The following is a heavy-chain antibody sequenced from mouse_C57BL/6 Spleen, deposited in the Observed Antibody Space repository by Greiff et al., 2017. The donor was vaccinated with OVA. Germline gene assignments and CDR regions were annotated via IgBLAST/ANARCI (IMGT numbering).Heavy chain of an antibody. CDR3: ARGGDYYGSKAWFAY. D-gene: IGHD1-1*01. Sequence: EVQVVESGGGLVKPGGSLKLSCAASGFTFSDYGMHWVRQAPEKGLEWVAYISSGSSTIYYADTVKGRFTISRDNAKNTLFLQMTSLRSEDTAMYYCARGGDYYGSKAWFAYWGQGTLVTVSA. CDR2: ISSGSSTI. V-gene: IGHV5-17*01. J-gene: IGHJ3*01. CDR1: GFTFSDYG.